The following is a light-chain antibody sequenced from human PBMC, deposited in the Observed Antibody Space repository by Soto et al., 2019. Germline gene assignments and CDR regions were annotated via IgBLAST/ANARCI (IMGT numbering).Light chain of an antibody. V-gene: IGLV2-14*01. CDR1: SSDVGGYNY. Sequence: QSVLTQPASVSGSPGQSITISCTGTSSDVGGYNYVSWYQQYPGKAPKLMIYDVSNRPSGVSNRFSGSKSGNTASLTISGLQADDEADYYCSSYRSSSTPVVFGTGTKVTVL. CDR3: SSYRSSSTPVV. J-gene: IGLJ1*01. CDR2: DVS.